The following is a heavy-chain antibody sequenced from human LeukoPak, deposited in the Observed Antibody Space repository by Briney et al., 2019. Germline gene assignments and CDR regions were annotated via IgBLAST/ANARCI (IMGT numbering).Heavy chain of an antibody. V-gene: IGHV3-43*02. CDR2: ISGDGGST. CDR1: GFAFDDYA. CDR3: AKDIRGDGYNSRFDY. D-gene: IGHD5-24*01. Sequence: GGSLRLSCAASGFAFDDYAMHWVRQAPGTGLEWVSLISGDGGSTYYADSAKGRFTISRDNSKNSLYLQMNSLRTEDTALYYCAKDIRGDGYNSRFDYWGQRTLVTVSP. J-gene: IGHJ4*02.